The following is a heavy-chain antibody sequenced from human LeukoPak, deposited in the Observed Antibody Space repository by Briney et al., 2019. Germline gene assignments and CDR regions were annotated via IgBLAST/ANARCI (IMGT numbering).Heavy chain of an antibody. V-gene: IGHV4-59*02. CDR2: IYYSGST. CDR1: GVSVSSQC. Sequence: SETLSLTCGVSGVSVSSQCWSWIRQPPGRGLEWIGSIYYSGSTYYNPSLKSRVTISVDTSKNQFSLKLSSVTAADTAVYYCARSVRMLYGTGLDYWGQGTLVTVSS. CDR3: ARSVRMLYGTGLDY. D-gene: IGHD2-8*01. J-gene: IGHJ4*02.